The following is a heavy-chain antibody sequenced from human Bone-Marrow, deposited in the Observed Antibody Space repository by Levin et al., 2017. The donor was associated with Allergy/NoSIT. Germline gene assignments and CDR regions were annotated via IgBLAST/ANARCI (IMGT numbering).Heavy chain of an antibody. Sequence: SETLSLTCAVSGASITTGGFYWSWFRQHPGKGLEWIGYIYHSGRTYYNPSLESRVSISVDTSKNEFSLKLSSVTAADTAMYYCARALRVEVVPAPLYWFDPWGLGTQVTVSS. J-gene: IGHJ5*02. CDR1: GASITTGGFY. D-gene: IGHD2-2*01. V-gene: IGHV4-31*11. CDR2: IYHSGRT. CDR3: ARALRVEVVPAPLYWFDP.